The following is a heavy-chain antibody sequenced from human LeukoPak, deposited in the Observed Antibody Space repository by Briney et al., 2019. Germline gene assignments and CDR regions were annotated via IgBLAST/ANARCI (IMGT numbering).Heavy chain of an antibody. Sequence: PGGSLRLSCAASGFTFSSYAMSWVRQAPGKGLEWVSAISGSGGSTYYADSMKGRFTISRDNSKNTLYLQMNSLRAEDTAVYYCAKDRQWLGMFDYWGQGTLVTVSS. CDR3: AKDRQWLGMFDY. CDR1: GFTFSSYA. J-gene: IGHJ4*02. CDR2: ISGSGGST. D-gene: IGHD6-19*01. V-gene: IGHV3-23*01.